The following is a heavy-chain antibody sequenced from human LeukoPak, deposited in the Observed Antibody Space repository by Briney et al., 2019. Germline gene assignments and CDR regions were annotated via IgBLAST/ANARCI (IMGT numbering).Heavy chain of an antibody. Sequence: NPSETLSLTCAVSGGSISRYHWSWIRQPAGKGLEWIGRVSTSGTGYNPSLNSRVTMSVDTSKSEFSLNLTSVTAAHTAVYFWPGSVWTKTRGLIGYFDYWGQGILVTVSS. V-gene: IGHV4-4*07. CDR1: GGSISRYH. CDR3: PGSVWTKTRGLIGYFDY. J-gene: IGHJ4*02. CDR2: VSTSGT. D-gene: IGHD3-10*01.